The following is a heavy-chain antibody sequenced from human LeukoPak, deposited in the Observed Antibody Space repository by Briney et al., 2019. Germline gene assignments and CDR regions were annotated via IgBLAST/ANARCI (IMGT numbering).Heavy chain of an antibody. CDR2: IWYDGSFK. J-gene: IGHJ1*01. V-gene: IGHV3-33*01. Sequence: GGSLRLSCAASGFTFSSYGMHWVRQAPGKGLEWVAVIWYDGSFKFYADSVKGRFTISRDNSKNTLYLQMKSLRAEDTAVYYCARTDETAPAEDFQHWGQGTLVTVSS. D-gene: IGHD2-21*02. CDR3: ARTDETAPAEDFQH. CDR1: GFTFSSYG.